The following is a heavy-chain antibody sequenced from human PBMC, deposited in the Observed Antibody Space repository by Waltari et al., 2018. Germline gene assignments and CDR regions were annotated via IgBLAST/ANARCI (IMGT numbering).Heavy chain of an antibody. V-gene: IGHV4-39*01. D-gene: IGHD6-19*01. CDR2: ISYSGTT. Sequence: QLQLQESGPGLVKPSETLSLTCTVSGDSISGSNYYWGWLRQPPGQGRGWIGSISYSGTTYCNPSLKSRVTMSVDTSKNQFSLNLSSVTAADTAVFYCVRPGSSVGWYYFDYWGQGTLVTVSS. CDR3: VRPGSSVGWYYFDY. J-gene: IGHJ4*02. CDR1: GDSISGSNYY.